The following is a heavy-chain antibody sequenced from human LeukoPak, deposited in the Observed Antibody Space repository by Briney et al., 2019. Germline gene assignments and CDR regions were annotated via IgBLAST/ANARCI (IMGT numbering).Heavy chain of an antibody. CDR2: ISASGSAT. V-gene: IGHV3-23*01. CDR3: AKDLYLRDFRSGYFDY. Sequence: GGSLRLSCAASGFIFSNYGMNWVRQAPGKGLEWAAAISASGSATSYADSVRGRFTISRDNSKSTTYLQMNSLRAEDTAVFYCAKDLYLRDFRSGYFDYWGQGIPVTVSS. CDR1: GFIFSNYG. D-gene: IGHD3-3*01. J-gene: IGHJ4*02.